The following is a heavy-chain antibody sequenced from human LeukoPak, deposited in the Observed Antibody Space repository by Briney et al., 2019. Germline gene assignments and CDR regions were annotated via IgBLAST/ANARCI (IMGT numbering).Heavy chain of an antibody. V-gene: IGHV3-53*01. CDR2: IYSGGST. D-gene: IGHD6-6*01. Sequence: PGGSLRLSCAASGFTVSSTYTSWVRQAPGKGLEWVSVIYSGGSTYYADSVKGRFTISRDNSKNTLYLQMNSLRAEDTAVYYCARDRLYSSSSEDYWGQGTLVTVSS. CDR1: GFTVSSTY. J-gene: IGHJ4*02. CDR3: ARDRLYSSSSEDY.